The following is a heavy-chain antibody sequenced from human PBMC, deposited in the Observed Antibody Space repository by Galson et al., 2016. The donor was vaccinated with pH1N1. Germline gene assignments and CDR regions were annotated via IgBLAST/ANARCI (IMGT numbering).Heavy chain of an antibody. CDR2: SRKRVNIYTT. CDR1: GFTFSGQQ. CDR3: ARVLEGGVDV. J-gene: IGHJ6*02. V-gene: IGHV3-72*01. Sequence: SLRLSCAASGFTFSGQQMDWVRQAPGKGLEWVGRSRKRVNIYTTEYAPSVQGRFTISRDDAKKSLYLDMNSLEPEDTVVYYCARVLEGGVDVWGQGTSVTVSS.